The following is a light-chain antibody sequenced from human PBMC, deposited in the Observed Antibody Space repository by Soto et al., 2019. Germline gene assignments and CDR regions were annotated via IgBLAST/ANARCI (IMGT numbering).Light chain of an antibody. V-gene: IGKV3-20*01. CDR1: QSVSSSY. CDR3: QQYDTSPLT. Sequence: DIVLTQSPGTLSLSPGERATLSCRASQSVSSSYLAWYQQKPGQAPRLLIYGPSNRATGIPDSFSGSGSETDFTLTISRLEPEDFAVYYCQQYDTSPLTFGGGTKVDIK. CDR2: GPS. J-gene: IGKJ4*01.